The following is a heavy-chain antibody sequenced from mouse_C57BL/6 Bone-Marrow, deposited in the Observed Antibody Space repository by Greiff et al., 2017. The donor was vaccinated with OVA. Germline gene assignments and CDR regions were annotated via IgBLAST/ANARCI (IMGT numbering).Heavy chain of an antibody. V-gene: IGHV5-16*01. CDR2: INYDGSST. CDR1: GFTFSDYY. Sequence: EVKLVESEGGLVQPGSSMKLSCTASGFTFSDYYMAWVRQVPEKGLEWVANINYDGSSTYYLDSLKSRFIISRDNAKNILYLQMSSLKSEDTATYYCARDNSSGYDYWGQGTTLSLL. J-gene: IGHJ2*01. CDR3: ARDNSSGYDY. D-gene: IGHD3-2*02.